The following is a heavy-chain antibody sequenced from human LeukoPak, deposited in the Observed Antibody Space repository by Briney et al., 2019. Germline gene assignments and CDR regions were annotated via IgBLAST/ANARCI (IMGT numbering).Heavy chain of an antibody. D-gene: IGHD3-9*01. Sequence: SETLFLTCTVSGGSISSYYWSWIRQPPGKGLEWIGYIYYSGSTNYNPSLKSRVTISVDTSKNQFSLKLSSVTAADTAVYYCARGSNRNYDILTGPTFDYWGQGTLVTVSS. J-gene: IGHJ4*02. CDR1: GGSISSYY. CDR2: IYYSGST. CDR3: ARGSNRNYDILTGPTFDY. V-gene: IGHV4-59*01.